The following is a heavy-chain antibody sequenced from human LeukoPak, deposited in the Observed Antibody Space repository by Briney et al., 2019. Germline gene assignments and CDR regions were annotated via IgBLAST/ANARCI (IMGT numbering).Heavy chain of an antibody. CDR2: IKQDGSEK. Sequence: GGALRLSCAASGFTFSSYWMNWVRQAPGKGLELVANIKQDGSEKYYVDSVKGRFTISRDNAKNSLYLQMNSLRAEDTAVYNCARSFSSSWPDAFDIWGQGTMVTVSS. J-gene: IGHJ3*02. D-gene: IGHD6-13*01. V-gene: IGHV3-7*01. CDR1: GFTFSSYW. CDR3: ARSFSSSWPDAFDI.